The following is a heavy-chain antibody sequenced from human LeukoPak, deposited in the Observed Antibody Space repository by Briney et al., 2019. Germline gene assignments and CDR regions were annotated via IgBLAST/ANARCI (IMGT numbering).Heavy chain of an antibody. CDR3: AREAYGMDV. CDR2: IWYDGSNK. J-gene: IGHJ6*02. V-gene: IGHV3-33*08. Sequence: PGRSLRLSCAASGFTFSSYAVHWVRQAPGRGLEWVAVIWYDGSNKYYADSVKGRFTISRDNSKNTLYLQMNSLRAEDTAVYYCAREAYGMDVWGQGTTVTVSS. CDR1: GFTFSSYA.